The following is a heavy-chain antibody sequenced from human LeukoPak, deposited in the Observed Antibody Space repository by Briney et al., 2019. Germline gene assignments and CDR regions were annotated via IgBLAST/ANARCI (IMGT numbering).Heavy chain of an antibody. CDR2: ISGSGGST. Sequence: QPGGSLRLSCAASGFTFSSYAMSWVRQAPGKGLEWVSAISGSGGSTYYADSVKGRFTISRDNSKNTLYLQMNSLRAEDTAVYYCAKPHIVVVTAIFWFDPWGQGTLVTVSS. D-gene: IGHD2-21*02. J-gene: IGHJ5*02. V-gene: IGHV3-23*01. CDR1: GFTFSSYA. CDR3: AKPHIVVVTAIFWFDP.